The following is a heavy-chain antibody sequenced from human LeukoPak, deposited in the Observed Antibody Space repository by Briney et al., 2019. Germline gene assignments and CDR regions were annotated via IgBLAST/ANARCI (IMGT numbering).Heavy chain of an antibody. D-gene: IGHD6-19*01. V-gene: IGHV3-30*04. CDR3: ARAEYSSGWYRTGDY. Sequence: GGSLRLSCAASGFTFSSYAMHWVRQAPGQGLEWVAVISYDGSNKYYADSVKGRFTISRDNSKDTLYLQMNSLRAEDTAVYYCARAEYSSGWYRTGDYWGQGTLVTVSS. CDR1: GFTFSSYA. J-gene: IGHJ4*02. CDR2: ISYDGSNK.